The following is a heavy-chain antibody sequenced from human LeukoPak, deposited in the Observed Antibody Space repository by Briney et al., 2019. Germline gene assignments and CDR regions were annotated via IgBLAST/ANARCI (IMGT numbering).Heavy chain of an antibody. Sequence: APVKVSCKASGYTFTGSYMPWVPQAPGQGRDWIVWINANSAGTNYAQKFQCRVTMTRFTSISTAYMELSRLRSDDTAVYYCASSPSVTRFDYWGQGTRVTVSS. CDR1: GYTFTGSY. D-gene: IGHD2-21*02. CDR3: ASSPSVTRFDY. J-gene: IGHJ4*02. CDR2: INANSAGT. V-gene: IGHV1-2*02.